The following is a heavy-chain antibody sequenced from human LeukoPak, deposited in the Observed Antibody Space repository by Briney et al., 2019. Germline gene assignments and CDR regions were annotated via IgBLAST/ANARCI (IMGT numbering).Heavy chain of an antibody. CDR3: ARDAYSRPSILDY. CDR1: GYTFTNYG. CDR2: ISGYSGDT. J-gene: IGHJ4*02. Sequence: ASVKVSCKTSGYTFTNYGISWVRQAHGQGLEWMGWISGYSGDTNYAQTLQGRVTMTTDTSTTTAYMELRSLTSDDTAVYYCARDAYSRPSILDYWGQGALVNVSS. V-gene: IGHV1-18*01. D-gene: IGHD6-6*01.